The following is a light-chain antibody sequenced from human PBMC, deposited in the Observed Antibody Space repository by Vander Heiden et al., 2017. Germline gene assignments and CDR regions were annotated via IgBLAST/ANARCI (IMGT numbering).Light chain of an antibody. Sequence: DIQMTQSPSSLSASVGDRVTITCRASQSISSYLNWYQQKPGKAPKLLIYAASSLQSGCPSSFSGSGSRTDFTLTISSLQPEDFATYYCQQSYSTLSITFGQGTRLEIK. V-gene: IGKV1-39*01. CDR2: AAS. J-gene: IGKJ5*01. CDR3: QQSYSTLSIT. CDR1: QSISSY.